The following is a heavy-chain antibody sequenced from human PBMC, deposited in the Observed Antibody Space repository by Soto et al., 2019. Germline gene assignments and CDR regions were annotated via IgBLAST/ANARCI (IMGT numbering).Heavy chain of an antibody. Sequence: GGSLRLSCAASGFTFSSYGMHWVRQAPGKGLEWGAVISYDGSNKYYADSVKGRFTISRDNSKNTLYLQMNSLRAEDTAVYYCAKDPSRMAYYDSSGSLDYWGQGTLVTVSS. CDR2: ISYDGSNK. V-gene: IGHV3-30*18. CDR1: GFTFSSYG. D-gene: IGHD3-22*01. CDR3: AKDPSRMAYYDSSGSLDY. J-gene: IGHJ4*02.